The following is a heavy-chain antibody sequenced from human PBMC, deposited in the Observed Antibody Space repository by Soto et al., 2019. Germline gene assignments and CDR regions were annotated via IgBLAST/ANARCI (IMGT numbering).Heavy chain of an antibody. CDR3: VKGGYIFGCSAFDI. CDR2: ISSNGENT. V-gene: IGHV3-64D*06. D-gene: IGHD3-3*02. J-gene: IGHJ3*02. Sequence: PGGSLRLSCSASGFIFSSYTMYWVRQAPGKGLKYVSAISSNGENTYDTDSVKGRFTISRDNSKKTLYLQMSSLRPEDTAVYYCVKGGYIFGCSAFDIWGRGTMVTVSS. CDR1: GFIFSSYT.